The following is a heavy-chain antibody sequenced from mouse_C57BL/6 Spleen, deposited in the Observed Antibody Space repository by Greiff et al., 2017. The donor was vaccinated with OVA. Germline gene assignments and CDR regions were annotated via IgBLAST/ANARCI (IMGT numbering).Heavy chain of an antibody. J-gene: IGHJ4*01. Sequence: VQGVESGPGLVQPSQSLSITCTVSGFSLTSYGVHWVRQSPGKGLEWLGVIWSGGSTDYNAAFISRLSISEDNSKSQVFFKMNRLQADDTAIYYCARGGGRNYAMDYWGQGTSVTVSS. CDR1: GFSLTSYG. V-gene: IGHV2-2*01. CDR2: IWSGGST. CDR3: ARGGGRNYAMDY.